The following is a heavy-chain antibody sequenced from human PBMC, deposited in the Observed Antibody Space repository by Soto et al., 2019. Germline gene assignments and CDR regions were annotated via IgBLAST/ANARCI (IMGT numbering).Heavy chain of an antibody. V-gene: IGHV1-58*01. CDR1: GFTFTSSA. Sequence: QMQLVQSGPEVKKPGTSVKVSCKASGFTFTSSAVQWVRQALGKRLAWIGWIVVGSGNTNYAQKFQERVTLTRDMCISTAYMELSSRGSEDMAVYYCAAVIVYGDYEDYYYGMAVCGQGTTVTVSS. D-gene: IGHD4-17*01. CDR2: IVVGSGNT. J-gene: IGHJ6*02. CDR3: AAVIVYGDYEDYYYGMAV.